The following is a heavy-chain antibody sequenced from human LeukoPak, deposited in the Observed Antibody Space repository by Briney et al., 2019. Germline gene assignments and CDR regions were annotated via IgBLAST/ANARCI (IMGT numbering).Heavy chain of an antibody. CDR3: ARGYYGSGSYYFDY. CDR2: IYYSGST. D-gene: IGHD3-10*01. J-gene: IGHJ4*02. CDR1: GFSISSYY. Sequence: SETLSLTCTVSGFSISSYYWSWIRQPPGKGLEWIGYIYYSGSTNYNPSLKSRVTISVDTSKNQFSLKLSSVTAADTAVYYCARGYYGSGSYYFDYWGQGTLVTVSS. V-gene: IGHV4-59*01.